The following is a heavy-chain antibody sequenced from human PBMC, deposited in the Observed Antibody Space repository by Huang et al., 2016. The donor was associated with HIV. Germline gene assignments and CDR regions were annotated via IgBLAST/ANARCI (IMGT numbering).Heavy chain of an antibody. Sequence: QLQLQQSGPGLVKPSETLSLTCIVSGGSIRNTNNYWGWIRKPPGKGLEWSGNIYYSGNAYYNPSLESRVTISVDTSKNLFSLKLDSVTAADTALYFCARLGEAAGTWGQGTLVTVSS. CDR3: ARLGEAAGT. CDR1: GGSIRNTNNY. D-gene: IGHD6-13*01. J-gene: IGHJ4*02. V-gene: IGHV4-39*01. CDR2: IYYSGNA.